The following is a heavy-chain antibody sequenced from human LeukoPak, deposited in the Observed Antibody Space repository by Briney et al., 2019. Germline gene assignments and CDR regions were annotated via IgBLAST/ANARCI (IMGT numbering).Heavy chain of an antibody. J-gene: IGHJ4*02. CDR1: GFTFSSYA. Sequence: PGGSLRLSCAASGFTFSSYAMSWVRQAPGKGLEWVSAISGSGGSTYYADSVKGRFTISRDNFKNTLYLQMNSLRAEDTAVYYCAKVGSVWFGELAYFDYWGQGTLVTVSS. V-gene: IGHV3-23*01. D-gene: IGHD3-10*01. CDR2: ISGSGGST. CDR3: AKVGSVWFGELAYFDY.